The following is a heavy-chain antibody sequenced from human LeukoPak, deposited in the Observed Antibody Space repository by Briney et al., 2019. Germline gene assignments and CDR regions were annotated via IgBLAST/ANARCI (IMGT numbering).Heavy chain of an antibody. J-gene: IGHJ4*02. Sequence: SETLSLTCTVSGGSITGSSYYWGWIRQPPGKGLEWIGSIYSSGGTYYNPSLKSRATISVDTSKNQFSLKVNSVTAADTAVYYCARPKGGSGSPIDYWGQGTLVTVSS. CDR1: GGSITGSSYY. CDR3: ARPKGGSGSPIDY. V-gene: IGHV4-39*01. CDR2: IYSSGGT. D-gene: IGHD3-10*01.